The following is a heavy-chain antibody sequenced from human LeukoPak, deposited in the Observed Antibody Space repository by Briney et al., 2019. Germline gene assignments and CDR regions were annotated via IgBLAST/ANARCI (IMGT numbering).Heavy chain of an antibody. V-gene: IGHV4-59*01. CDR3: ARGGWSLDY. CDR1: SGSITNNY. D-gene: IGHD6-19*01. CDR2: IYYSGNT. Sequence: SETLSLTCTVSSGSITNNYWSWIRQPLGKGLEWIGYIYYSGNTNYNPSLKCRVTISVDTSKNQFSLKVRSVTTADTAVYYCARGGWSLDYWGQGALVTVSS. J-gene: IGHJ4*02.